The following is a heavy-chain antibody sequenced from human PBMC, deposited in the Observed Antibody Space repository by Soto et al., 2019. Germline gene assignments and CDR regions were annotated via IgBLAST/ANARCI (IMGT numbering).Heavy chain of an antibody. V-gene: IGHV3-23*01. CDR3: AKDLSLWFGELFLEQNGAFDI. D-gene: IGHD3-10*01. J-gene: IGHJ3*02. CDR1: GFTFSSYA. Sequence: PGGSLRLSCAASGFTFSSYAMSWVRQAPGKGLEWVSAISGSGGSTYYADSVKGRFTISRDNAKNTLYLQMNSLRAEDTAVYYCAKDLSLWFGELFLEQNGAFDIWGQGTMVTVSS. CDR2: ISGSGGST.